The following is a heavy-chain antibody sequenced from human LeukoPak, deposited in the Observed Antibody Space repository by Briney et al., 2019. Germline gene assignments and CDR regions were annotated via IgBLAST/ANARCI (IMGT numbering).Heavy chain of an antibody. CDR3: ARRRSTGDSNWLDP. Sequence: PSETLPLTCTVSDGSIRSYYWSWIRQPPGKGLEWIGYIYYSGSTNYNPSLKSRVTISIDTSKDQFSLKLTSVTAADTAVYYCARRRSTGDSNWLDPWGQGTLVTVSS. J-gene: IGHJ5*02. CDR2: IYYSGST. D-gene: IGHD3-10*01. V-gene: IGHV4-59*08. CDR1: DGSIRSYY.